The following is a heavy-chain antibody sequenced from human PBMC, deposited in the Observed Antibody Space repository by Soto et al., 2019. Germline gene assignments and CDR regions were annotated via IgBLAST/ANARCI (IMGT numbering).Heavy chain of an antibody. J-gene: IGHJ6*02. CDR2: MNPNSGNT. Sequence: ASVKVSCKASGYTFTSYDINWVRQATVQGLEWMGWMNPNSGNTGYAQKFQGRVTMTRNTSISTAYMELSSLRSEDTAVYYCARVELHGYYYYGMGVWAPGTTVTVSS. V-gene: IGHV1-8*01. CDR3: ARVELHGYYYYGMGV. CDR1: GYTFTSYD. D-gene: IGHD2-15*01.